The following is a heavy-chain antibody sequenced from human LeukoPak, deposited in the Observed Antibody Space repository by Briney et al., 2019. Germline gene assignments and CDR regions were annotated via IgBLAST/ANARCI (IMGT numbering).Heavy chain of an antibody. CDR3: ARLGPRGAGHFDS. J-gene: IGHJ4*02. CDR2: INHSGST. CDR1: GASFSGYY. Sequence: PSETLSLTCAVYGASFSGYYWTWIRQPPGKGLEWIGEINHSGSTNYNPSLKSRVTISVDTSKNQFSLKLSSVTAADTAVYYCARLGPRGAGHFDSWGQGTLVTVSS. V-gene: IGHV4-34*01. D-gene: IGHD4/OR15-4a*01.